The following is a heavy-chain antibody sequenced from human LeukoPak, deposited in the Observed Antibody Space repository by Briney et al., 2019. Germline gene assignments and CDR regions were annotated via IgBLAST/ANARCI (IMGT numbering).Heavy chain of an antibody. V-gene: IGHV3-30*18. CDR3: AKEALDIVVVPAAMMDY. J-gene: IGHJ4*02. Sequence: GGSLRLSCAASGFTFSSYGMHWVRQAPGKGLEWVAVISYDGSNKYYADSVKGRFTISRDNSKNTLYLQMNSLRAEDTAVYYCAKEALDIVVVPAAMMDYWGQGTLVTVSS. CDR1: GFTFSSYG. D-gene: IGHD2-2*03. CDR2: ISYDGSNK.